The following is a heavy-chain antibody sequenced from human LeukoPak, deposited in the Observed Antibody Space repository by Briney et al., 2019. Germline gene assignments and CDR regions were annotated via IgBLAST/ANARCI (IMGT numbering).Heavy chain of an antibody. CDR2: INHSGST. Sequence: SETLSLTCAVYGGSFSGYYWSWIRQPPGKGLEWIGEINHSGSTNYNPSLKSRVTISVDTSKNQFSLKLSSVTAADTAVYYCARKPRRLIHTYYYYYMDVWGKGTTVTISS. CDR3: ARKPRRLIHTYYYYYMDV. D-gene: IGHD5-18*01. V-gene: IGHV4-34*01. CDR1: GGSFSGYY. J-gene: IGHJ6*03.